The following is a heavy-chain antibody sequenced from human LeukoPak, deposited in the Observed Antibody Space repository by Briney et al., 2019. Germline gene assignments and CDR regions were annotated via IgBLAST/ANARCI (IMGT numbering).Heavy chain of an antibody. CDR3: ARDQYSSSSGYFDY. D-gene: IGHD6-6*01. J-gene: IGHJ4*02. CDR2: ISYDGSNK. Sequence: GGSLRLSCAASGFTFSSYAMHWVRQAPGKGLEWVAVISYDGSNKYYADSVKGRFTISRDNSKNTLYLQMNSLRAEDTAVYYCARDQYSSSSGYFDYWGQGALVTVST. V-gene: IGHV3-30*01. CDR1: GFTFSSYA.